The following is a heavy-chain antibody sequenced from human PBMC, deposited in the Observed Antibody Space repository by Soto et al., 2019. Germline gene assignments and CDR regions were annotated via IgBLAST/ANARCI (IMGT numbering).Heavy chain of an antibody. J-gene: IGHJ6*02. Sequence: QLQLEQSGPEVKKPGSSVKVSCKASGRSFSSDGVSWVRQAPGQGLEWMGGIIPVFGNTKYVQRFQGRPTITAGQAARSVFMGVGRLRSEGPAVYFRGGGQNYSSGSAATSYFYFGIAVWGQGTTVIVSS. CDR3: GGGQNYSSGSAATSYFYFGIAV. V-gene: IGHV1-69*01. CDR2: IIPVFGNT. D-gene: IGHD3-10*01. CDR1: GRSFSSDG.